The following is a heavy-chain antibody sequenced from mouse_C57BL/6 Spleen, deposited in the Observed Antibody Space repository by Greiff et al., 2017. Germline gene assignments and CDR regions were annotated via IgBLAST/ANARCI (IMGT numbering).Heavy chain of an antibody. CDR1: GYTFTSYW. V-gene: IGHV1-50*01. D-gene: IGHD2-3*01. J-gene: IGHJ2*01. Sequence: QVQLQQPGAELVKPGASVKLSCKASGYTFTSYWMQWVKQRPGQGLEWIGEIDPSDSYTNYNQKFKGKATLTVDTSSSTAYMQLSSLTSEDSAVYYCSRLVYDGYYGYWGQGTTLTVSS. CDR3: SRLVYDGYYGY. CDR2: IDPSDSYT.